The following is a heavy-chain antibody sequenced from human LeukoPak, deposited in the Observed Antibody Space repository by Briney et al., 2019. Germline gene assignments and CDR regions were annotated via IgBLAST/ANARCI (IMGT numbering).Heavy chain of an antibody. J-gene: IGHJ5*02. D-gene: IGHD2-8*01. V-gene: IGHV4-34*01. Sequence: SETLSITCAVYGGSFRGYYWSWIRQPPGKGLEWIGEINHSGSTNYNPSLKSRVTISVDTSKNQFSLKLSSVTAADTAVYYCARGRGSHCTNGVCYFGSWFDPWGQGTLVTVSS. CDR1: GGSFRGYY. CDR3: ARGRGSHCTNGVCYFGSWFDP. CDR2: INHSGST.